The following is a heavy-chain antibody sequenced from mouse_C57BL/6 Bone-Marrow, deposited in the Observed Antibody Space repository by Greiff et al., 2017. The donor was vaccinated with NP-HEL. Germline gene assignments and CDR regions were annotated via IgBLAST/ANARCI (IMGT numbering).Heavy chain of an antibody. D-gene: IGHD1-1*01. CDR1: GYTFTDYY. J-gene: IGHJ3*01. V-gene: IGHV1-75*01. Sequence: QVQLQQSGPELVKPGASVTISCKASGYTFTDYYINWVKQRPGQGLEWIGWIFPGSGSTYYNEKFKGKAPLTVDKSSSTAYMLLSSLTSADSAVYFSAREELPPGFAYWGQGTLVTVSS. CDR3: AREELPPGFAY. CDR2: IFPGSGST.